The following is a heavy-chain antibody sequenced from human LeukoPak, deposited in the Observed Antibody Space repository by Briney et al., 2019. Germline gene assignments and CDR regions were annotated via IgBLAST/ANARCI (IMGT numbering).Heavy chain of an antibody. J-gene: IGHJ4*02. V-gene: IGHV1-2*02. D-gene: IGHD1-26*01. CDR1: GYTFTGYY. CDR2: INPNSGGT. CDR3: ARVGPWEPTD. Sequence: ASVKVSCKASGYTFTGYYMHWVRQAPGQGLEWMGWINPNSGGTNYAQKFQGRVTMTRGTSISTAYMELSRLRSDATAVYYCARVGPWEPTDWGQGTLVTVSS.